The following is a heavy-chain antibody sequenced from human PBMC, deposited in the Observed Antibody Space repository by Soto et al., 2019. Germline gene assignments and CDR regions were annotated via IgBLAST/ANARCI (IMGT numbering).Heavy chain of an antibody. J-gene: IGHJ5*02. V-gene: IGHV1-24*01. D-gene: IGHD2-15*01. CDR3: ATAYCSGGSCQHWFDP. CDR2: FDPEDGET. CDR1: GYTLTELS. Sequence: GASVKVSCKVSGYTLTELSMHWVRQAPGKGLEWMGGFDPEDGETIYAQKFQGRVTMTEDTSTDTAYMELSSLRSEDTAVYYCATAYCSGGSCQHWFDPWGQGTLVTVSS.